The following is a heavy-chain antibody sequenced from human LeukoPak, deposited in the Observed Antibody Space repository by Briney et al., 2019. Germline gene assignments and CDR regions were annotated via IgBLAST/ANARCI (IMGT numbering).Heavy chain of an antibody. CDR2: IWYDGSNK. CDR1: GFTFSNHG. CDR3: ARDSPGAKYYYDSSGYPSGAFDI. D-gene: IGHD3-22*01. V-gene: IGHV3-30*02. J-gene: IGHJ3*02. Sequence: GGSLRLSCAASGFTFSNHGMHWVRQAPGKGPEWVALIWYDGSNKYYGDSVKGRFTISRDNSKNTLYLQMNSLRAEDTAVYYCARDSPGAKYYYDSSGYPSGAFDIWGQGTMVTVSS.